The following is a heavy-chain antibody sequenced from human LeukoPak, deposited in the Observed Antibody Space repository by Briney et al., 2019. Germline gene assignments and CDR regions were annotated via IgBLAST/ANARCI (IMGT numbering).Heavy chain of an antibody. J-gene: IGHJ4*02. CDR3: AYLGYCSGGSCRQTYFDY. CDR2: INHSGST. CDR1: GGSFSGYY. Sequence: SETLSLTCAVYGGSFSGYYWSWIRQPPGKGLEWIGEINHSGSTNYNPSLKSRVTISVDTSKNQFSLKLSSVTAADTAVYYCAYLGYCSGGSCRQTYFDYWGQGTLVTASS. D-gene: IGHD2-15*01. V-gene: IGHV4-34*01.